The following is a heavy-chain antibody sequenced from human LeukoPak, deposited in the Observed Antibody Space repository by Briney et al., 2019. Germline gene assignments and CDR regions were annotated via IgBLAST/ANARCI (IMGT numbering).Heavy chain of an antibody. CDR2: IIPIFGTA. D-gene: IGHD5-12*01. CDR1: GGTFSSYA. Sequence: GASVKVSCKASGGTFSSYAISWVRQAPGQGLEWMGGIIPIFGTANYAQKFQGRVTITADKSTSTVYMELSSLTSEDTAVYYCARVADLVAIFDYWGQGTLVTVSS. CDR3: ARVADLVAIFDY. V-gene: IGHV1-69*06. J-gene: IGHJ4*02.